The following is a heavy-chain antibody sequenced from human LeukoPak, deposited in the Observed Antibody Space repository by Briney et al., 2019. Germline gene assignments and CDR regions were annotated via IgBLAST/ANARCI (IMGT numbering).Heavy chain of an antibody. J-gene: IGHJ5*02. CDR2: ISYDGSNK. D-gene: IGHD2-2*01. Sequence: GGSLRLSCAASGFTFSSYGMHWVRQAPGKGLEWVSVISYDGSNKYYADSVKGRFTISRDNSKNTLYLQMISLRAEDTAVYYCASSTSSWGQGTLVTVSS. CDR1: GFTFSSYG. CDR3: ASSTSS. V-gene: IGHV3-30*03.